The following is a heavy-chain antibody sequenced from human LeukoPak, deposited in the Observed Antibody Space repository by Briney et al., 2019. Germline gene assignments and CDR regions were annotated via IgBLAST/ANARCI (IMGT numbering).Heavy chain of an antibody. CDR3: HVVVVAATGDVVY. J-gene: IGHJ4*02. CDR2: IIPILGIA. V-gene: IGHV1-69*02. D-gene: IGHD2-15*01. CDR1: GYTFTGYY. Sequence: GASVKVSCKASGYTFTGYYMHWVRQAPGQGLEWMGRIIPILGIANYAQKFQGRVTITADKSTSTAYMELSSLRSEDTAVYYCHVVVVAATGDVVYWGQGTLVTVSS.